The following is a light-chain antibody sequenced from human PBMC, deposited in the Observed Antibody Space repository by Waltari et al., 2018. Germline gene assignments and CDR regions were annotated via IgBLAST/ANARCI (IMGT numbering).Light chain of an antibody. Sequence: QSVLTQPPSASGTPGQRVTISCPGSSSTIGSNTLNWYQQLPGTAPKLLIYSNNQRPSGVPDRVSGSKSGTSASLAISGLQSEDEADYYCAAWDDSLNGGVFGGGTKLTVL. V-gene: IGLV1-44*01. CDR1: SSTIGSNT. CDR2: SNN. J-gene: IGLJ3*02. CDR3: AAWDDSLNGGV.